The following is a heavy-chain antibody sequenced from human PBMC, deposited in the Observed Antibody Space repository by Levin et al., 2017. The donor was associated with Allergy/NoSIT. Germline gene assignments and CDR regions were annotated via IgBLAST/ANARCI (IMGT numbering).Heavy chain of an antibody. CDR1: GFTFSANW. Sequence: LSLTCATSGFTFSANWMTWVRQAPGKGLEWVANIKEDGSEKNYVDSVKGRFTISRDNAQNSVHLQMNSLRVEDTAVYYCARGGYWCQGTLVTVSS. J-gene: IGHJ4*02. CDR3: ARGGY. V-gene: IGHV3-7*04. CDR2: IKEDGSEK.